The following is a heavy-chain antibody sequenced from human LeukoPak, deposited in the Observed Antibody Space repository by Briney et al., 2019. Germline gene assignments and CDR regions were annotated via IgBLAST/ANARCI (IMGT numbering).Heavy chain of an antibody. CDR3: ARDQVDTAMVRDPFDY. V-gene: IGHV3-11*01. D-gene: IGHD5-18*01. Sequence: GGSLRLSCAASGFTFSDYYMSWIRQAPGKGLEWVSYISSSGSTIYYADSVKGRFAISRDNAKNSLYLQMNSLRAEDTAVYYCARDQVDTAMVRDPFDYWGQGTLVTVSS. CDR2: ISSSGSTI. CDR1: GFTFSDYY. J-gene: IGHJ4*02.